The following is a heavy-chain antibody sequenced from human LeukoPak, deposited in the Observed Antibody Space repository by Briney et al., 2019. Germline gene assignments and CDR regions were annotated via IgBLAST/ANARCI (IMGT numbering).Heavy chain of an antibody. Sequence: PSETLSLTCTVSGYSINNNYYWDWIRQPPGKGLEWIASIYHSGTTYYNPALKSRVTISLDSSKNQFSLKLSSVTAADTAVYYCVRSVRRGFNFDNWGQGTLVIVSS. CDR1: GYSINNNYY. D-gene: IGHD5-12*01. CDR3: VRSVRRGFNFDN. CDR2: IYHSGTT. J-gene: IGHJ4*02. V-gene: IGHV4-38-2*02.